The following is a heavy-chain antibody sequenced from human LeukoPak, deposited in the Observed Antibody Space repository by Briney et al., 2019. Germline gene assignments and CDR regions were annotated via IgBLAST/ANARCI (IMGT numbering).Heavy chain of an antibody. D-gene: IGHD2-2*01. V-gene: IGHV1-8*01. CDR1: GYTFISTD. CDR2: VNPNSGNT. CDR3: AKVPSGCCASTNCLWLYFDY. Sequence: ASVKVSCKASGYTFISTDIHWVRQATGQGLEWMGWVNPNSGNTGYAQKFQGRVTMTRDTSISTAYLELSSLRSDDTAVYYCAKVPSGCCASTNCLWLYFDYWGQGTLVTVSS. J-gene: IGHJ4*02.